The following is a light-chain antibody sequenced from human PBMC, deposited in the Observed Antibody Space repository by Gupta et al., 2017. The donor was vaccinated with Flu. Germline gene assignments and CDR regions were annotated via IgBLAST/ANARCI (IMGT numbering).Light chain of an antibody. CDR2: NGD. CDR1: NIGSKA. V-gene: IGLV3-21*02. Sequence: SYAPTPPPSVSVAPGQTARITCGGNNIGSKAMHWYQQKPPRAPVLVVFNGDGRPSGVPERFSGSTAWDAAALTNRCVDAGDDADEDYHVWDSSSTHLEVIGPGTKVTVL. J-gene: IGLJ1*01. CDR3: HVWDSSSTHLEV.